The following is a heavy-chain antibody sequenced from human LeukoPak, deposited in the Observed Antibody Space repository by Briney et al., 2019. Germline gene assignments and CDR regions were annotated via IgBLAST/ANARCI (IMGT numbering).Heavy chain of an antibody. J-gene: IGHJ4*02. Sequence: GGSLRLSCAASGFTFSTYGMSWVRQAPGKGLEWVSAISGSGGSTYNADSVKGRFTISRDNSKNTLYLQMNSLRAEDTAVYYCAKKTYYYGSGSGRFDYWGQGTLVTVSS. CDR2: ISGSGGST. CDR1: GFTFSTYG. CDR3: AKKTYYYGSGSGRFDY. V-gene: IGHV3-23*01. D-gene: IGHD3-10*01.